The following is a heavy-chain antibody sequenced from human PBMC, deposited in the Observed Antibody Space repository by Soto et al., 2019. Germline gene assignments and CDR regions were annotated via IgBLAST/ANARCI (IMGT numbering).Heavy chain of an antibody. CDR1: GFTFSNYW. CDR2: INSDGSVS. V-gene: IGHV3-74*01. D-gene: IGHD2-15*01. CDR3: ARGDCVGGSCYSLAGSFYYYMDV. J-gene: IGHJ6*03. Sequence: EVKLVESGGGLAQPGGSLRLSCAASGFTFSNYWMYWVRQAPGQGLVWVSRINSDGSVSRYADSVKGRLTISRDNVKNTLYLQMNSLRVEDTAVYYCARGDCVGGSCYSLAGSFYYYMDVWGKGTTFTVFS.